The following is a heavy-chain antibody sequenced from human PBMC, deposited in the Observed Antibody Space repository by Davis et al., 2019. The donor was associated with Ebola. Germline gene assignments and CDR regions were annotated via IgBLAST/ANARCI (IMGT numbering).Heavy chain of an antibody. D-gene: IGHD2-15*01. CDR3: AKKPGGVVVAATPAFDY. CDR1: GYTFTDYY. Sequence: AASVKVSCKASGYTFTDYYMHWVRQAPGQGLEWLGRINPNSGGTNYAQKFQGRVTMTRDTSISTAYMDLSRRRSDDTAVYYCAKKPGGVVVAATPAFDYWGQGTLVTVSS. CDR2: INPNSGGT. V-gene: IGHV1-2*06. J-gene: IGHJ4*02.